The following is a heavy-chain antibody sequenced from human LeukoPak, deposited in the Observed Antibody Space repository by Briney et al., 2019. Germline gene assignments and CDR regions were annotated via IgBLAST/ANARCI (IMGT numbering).Heavy chain of an antibody. D-gene: IGHD3-22*01. CDR1: RFTFSSYG. Sequence: PGGPLRLSCAASRFTFSSYGMHWVRQAPGKGLEWVAFIRYDGTNKYYADSVKGRFTISRDNAKNSLYLQMNSLRAEDTAVYYCARYYYDSSGYPEYNWFDPWGQGTLVTVSS. CDR3: ARYYYDSSGYPEYNWFDP. CDR2: IRYDGTNK. V-gene: IGHV3-30*02. J-gene: IGHJ5*02.